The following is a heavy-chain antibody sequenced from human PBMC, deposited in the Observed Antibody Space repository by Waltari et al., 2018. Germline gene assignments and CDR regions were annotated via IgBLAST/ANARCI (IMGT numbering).Heavy chain of an antibody. D-gene: IGHD6-13*01. J-gene: IGHJ3*02. CDR1: GGSISSSSYY. CDR3: ARSIAADYDAFDI. V-gene: IGHV4-39*07. Sequence: QLQLQESGPGLVKPSETLSLTCTVSGGSISSSSYYWGWIRQPPGKGLEWIGSIYYSVRTYYNPSLKSRVTISVDTSKNQFSLKLSSVTAADTAVYYCARSIAADYDAFDIWGQGTMVTVSS. CDR2: IYYSVRT.